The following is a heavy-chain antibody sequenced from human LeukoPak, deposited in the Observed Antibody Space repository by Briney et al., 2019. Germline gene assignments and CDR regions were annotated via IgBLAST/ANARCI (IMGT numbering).Heavy chain of an antibody. CDR1: GFTFSSYA. V-gene: IGHV3-30*04. CDR3: ARDPQWELPFDY. J-gene: IGHJ4*02. Sequence: PGGSLRLSCAASGFTFSSYAMHWVRQAPGKGLDWVAVISYDGRNKNYANSVKGRFTISRDNSKNTLYLQMNSLRAEDTAVYFCARDPQWELPFDYWGQGTLVTVSS. CDR2: ISYDGRNK. D-gene: IGHD1-26*01.